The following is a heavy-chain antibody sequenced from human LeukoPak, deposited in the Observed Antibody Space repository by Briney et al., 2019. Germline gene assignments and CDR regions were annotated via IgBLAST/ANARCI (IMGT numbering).Heavy chain of an antibody. CDR1: GFTFSRYD. V-gene: IGHV3-13*01. D-gene: IGHD6-13*01. CDR3: ARDYSSSWYGYYYYGMDV. CDR2: IGTFGDT. J-gene: IGHJ6*02. Sequence: GGSLRLSCAASGFTFSRYDMHWVRQATGKSLEWVSAIGTFGDTYYPDSVKGRFTVSRENAKNSLYLQMNSLRAEDTAVYYCARDYSSSWYGYYYYGMDVWGQGTTVTVSS.